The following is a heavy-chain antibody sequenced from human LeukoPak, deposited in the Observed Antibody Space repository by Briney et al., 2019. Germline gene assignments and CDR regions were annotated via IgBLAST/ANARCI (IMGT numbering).Heavy chain of an antibody. Sequence: SVKVSCKASGGTFSSYAISWVRQAPGQGLEWMGGIIPIFGTANYAQKFQGRVTITADDSTSTAYMELSSLRSEDTAVYYCARDYYDSSGYKVFRFGYNWFDPWGQGTLVTVSS. J-gene: IGHJ5*02. CDR3: ARDYYDSSGYKVFRFGYNWFDP. V-gene: IGHV1-69*13. CDR1: GGTFSSYA. CDR2: IIPIFGTA. D-gene: IGHD3-22*01.